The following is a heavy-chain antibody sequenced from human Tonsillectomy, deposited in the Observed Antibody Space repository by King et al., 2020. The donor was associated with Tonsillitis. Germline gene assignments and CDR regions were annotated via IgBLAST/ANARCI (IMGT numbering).Heavy chain of an antibody. CDR1: GASISSYY. Sequence: QLQESGPGLVKPSETLSLTCSVSGASISSYYWSWIRQPPGKGLEWIGYIDYSGSTNYNPSLKSRVTTSVDTSKNQFSLKVSSVTAADTAVYYCARVSGLNYGYDYWGQGTLSPSPQ. J-gene: IGHJ4*02. D-gene: IGHD5-18*01. CDR3: ARVSGLNYGYDY. CDR2: IDYSGST. V-gene: IGHV4-59*01.